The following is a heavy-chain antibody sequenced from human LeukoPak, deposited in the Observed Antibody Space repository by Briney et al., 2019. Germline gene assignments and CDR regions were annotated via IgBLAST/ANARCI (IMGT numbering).Heavy chain of an antibody. CDR1: GITFSGSA. D-gene: IGHD3-22*01. CDR3: TCYYDSSGYLPFDF. J-gene: IGHJ4*02. CDR2: IRGKVNSYAT. Sequence: GGSLRLSCAASGITFSGSAMHWVRQASGKGLEWVGRIRGKVNSYATAYAASVKGRFTISRDDSKNTAYLQMNSLKTEDTAVYYCTCYYDSSGYLPFDFWGQGTLVTVSS. V-gene: IGHV3-73*01.